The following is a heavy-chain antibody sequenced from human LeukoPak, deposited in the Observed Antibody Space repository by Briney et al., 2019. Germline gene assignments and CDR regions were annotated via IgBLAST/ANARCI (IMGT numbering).Heavy chain of an antibody. J-gene: IGHJ4*02. CDR1: GYSINSGYF. CDR3: ARHGANYYYFDY. Sequence: PSETLSLTCAVSGYSINSGYFWAWIRQTPGKGLEWIGSIYRSGNTYSNPSLKSRVTISVDTSKNQFSLNLNSVTAADTAPYYCARHGANYYYFDYWGQGTLVTVSS. D-gene: IGHD4/OR15-4a*01. V-gene: IGHV4-38-2*01. CDR2: IYRSGNT.